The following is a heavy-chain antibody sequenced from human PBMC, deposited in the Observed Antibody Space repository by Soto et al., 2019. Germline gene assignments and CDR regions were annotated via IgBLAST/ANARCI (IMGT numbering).Heavy chain of an antibody. CDR1: GGSFSGYY. V-gene: IGHV4-34*01. CDR3: ATEQQLPYPWFDP. D-gene: IGHD6-13*01. Sequence: QVQLQQWGAGLLKPSETLSLTCAVYGGSFSGYYWSWIRQPPGKGLEWIGEINHSGSTNYNPSLKSRVTISVDTSKNQFSLKLSSVTAADTAVYYCATEQQLPYPWFDPWGQGTLVTVSS. J-gene: IGHJ5*02. CDR2: INHSGST.